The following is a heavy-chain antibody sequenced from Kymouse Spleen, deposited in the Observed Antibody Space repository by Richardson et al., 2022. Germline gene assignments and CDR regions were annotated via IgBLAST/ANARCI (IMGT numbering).Heavy chain of an antibody. D-gene: IGHD6-19*01. CDR2: IYYSGST. CDR1: GGSISSGGYY. J-gene: IGHJ6*02. V-gene: IGHV4-31*03. CDR3: ARGSSGWNLYYYYGMDV. Sequence: QVQLQESGPGLVKPSQTLSLTCTVSGGSISSGGYYWSWIRQHPGKGLEWIGYIYYSGSTYYNPSLKSRVTISVDTSKNQFSLKLSSVTAADTAVYYCARGSSGWNLYYYYGMDVWGQGTTVTVSS.